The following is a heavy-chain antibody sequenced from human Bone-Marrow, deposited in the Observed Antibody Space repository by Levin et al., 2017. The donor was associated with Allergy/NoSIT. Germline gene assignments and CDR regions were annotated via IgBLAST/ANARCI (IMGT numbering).Heavy chain of an antibody. CDR3: VRGIIGDIRVAHKEAFDV. J-gene: IGHJ3*01. Sequence: GGSLRLSCIVSGFTFSDYSIYWVRQAPGKGLEWISSISSDSSDLYYADSVKGRFTISRDNAKNSLYLQVSSLRAEDTAVYHCVRGIIGDIRVAHKEAFDVWGQGTMVTVSS. V-gene: IGHV3-21*01. D-gene: IGHD2/OR15-2a*01. CDR1: GFTFSDYS. CDR2: ISSDSSDL.